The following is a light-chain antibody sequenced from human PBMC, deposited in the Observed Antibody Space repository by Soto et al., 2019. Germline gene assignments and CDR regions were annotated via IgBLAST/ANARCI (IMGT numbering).Light chain of an antibody. CDR2: GVS. J-gene: IGKJ2*01. CDR3: QQYGSSPYT. V-gene: IGKV3-20*01. CDR1: QNFGNTF. Sequence: EIVLTQSPGNLSLSPGERATLSCRASQNFGNTFLAWYQQKPGQAPRLLIYGVSSRATGIPDRFSGSGSETDFTLTISRLEPEEFAVYYCQQYGSSPYTFGQGTKLEIK.